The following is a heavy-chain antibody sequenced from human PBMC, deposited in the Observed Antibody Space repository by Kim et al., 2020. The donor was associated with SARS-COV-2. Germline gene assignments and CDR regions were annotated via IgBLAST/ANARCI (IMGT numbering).Heavy chain of an antibody. J-gene: IGHJ6*02. CDR3: ARAGGLTYYYGMDV. Sequence: LSLTCAASGFTFSSYSMNWVRQAPGKGLEWVSSISSSSSYIYYADSVKGRFTISRDNAKNSLYLQMNSLRAEDTAVYYCARAGGLTYYYGMDVWGQG. CDR2: ISSSSSYI. V-gene: IGHV3-21*01. CDR1: GFTFSSYS. D-gene: IGHD3-9*01.